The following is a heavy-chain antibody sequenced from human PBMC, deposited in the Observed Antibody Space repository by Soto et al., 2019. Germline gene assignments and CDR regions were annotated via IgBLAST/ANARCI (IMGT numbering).Heavy chain of an antibody. CDR3: ARGGYCAPSSGYYFDR. CDR2: INQGGNT. J-gene: IGHJ4*02. CDR1: GGSFSVYY. Sequence: QVPLKQWGAGMFKPSETLSLTCAVYGGSFSVYYWAWIRQSPGKGLEWIGEINQGGNTNYNPSLKSQDVITVDPSEKHFSLDLSSLSVAETAVYYCARGGYCAPSSGYYFDRGGQGTLVTVSS. D-gene: IGHD2-15*01. V-gene: IGHV4-34*01.